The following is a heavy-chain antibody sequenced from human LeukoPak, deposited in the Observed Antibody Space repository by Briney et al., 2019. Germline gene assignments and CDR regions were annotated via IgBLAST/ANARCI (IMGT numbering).Heavy chain of an antibody. D-gene: IGHD6-19*01. CDR1: GFTFSSYG. Sequence: PGRSLRLSCAASGFTFSSYGMHWVRQAPGKGLEWLAVIWYDGSNKYYADSVKGRFTISRDNSKNTLYLQMNSLRAEDTAVYYCARGQAVAGTKFDYWGQGTLVAVSS. J-gene: IGHJ4*02. CDR2: IWYDGSNK. CDR3: ARGQAVAGTKFDY. V-gene: IGHV3-33*01.